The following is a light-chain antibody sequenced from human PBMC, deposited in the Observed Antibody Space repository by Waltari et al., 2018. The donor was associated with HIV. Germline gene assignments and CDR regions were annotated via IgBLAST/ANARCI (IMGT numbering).Light chain of an antibody. CDR1: ISNVGTNY. CDR3: GTWDDSLNGHWV. Sequence: QSVLTQPPSVSAAPGQTVTISCSGSISNVGTNYVSWYQQLPRTAPKLLIYDNEKRPSGIPDRFSGSRSGTSAALDITGLKTGDEADYYCGTWDDSLNGHWVFGGGTKVTVL. J-gene: IGLJ3*02. CDR2: DNE. V-gene: IGLV1-51*01.